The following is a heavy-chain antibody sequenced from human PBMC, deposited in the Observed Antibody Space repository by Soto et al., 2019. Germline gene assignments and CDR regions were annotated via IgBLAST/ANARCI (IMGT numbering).Heavy chain of an antibody. D-gene: IGHD7-27*01. Sequence: XTLSLPCAVSGXSLSSSGWWTWVLQPPGKGLEWIGEVFHTGDTYFNPSLRGRVAMSVDKSTNEFSMKVTSVTATDTAIYYCARKAWVRFDYWGQGALGTVSS. J-gene: IGHJ4*02. V-gene: IGHV4-4*02. CDR3: ARKAWVRFDY. CDR2: VFHTGDT. CDR1: GXSLSSSGW.